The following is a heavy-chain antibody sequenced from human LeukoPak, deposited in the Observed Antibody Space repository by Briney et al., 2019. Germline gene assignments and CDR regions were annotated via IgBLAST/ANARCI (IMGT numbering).Heavy chain of an antibody. Sequence: SETLSLTCAVYGGSFSGYYWSWIRQPPGKGLEWMGEINHSGSTNYNPSLKSRVTISVDTSKNQFSLKLSSVTAADTAVYYCARSTSMVRILGGAFDIWGQGTMVTVSS. CDR2: INHSGST. D-gene: IGHD3-10*01. CDR1: GGSFSGYY. V-gene: IGHV4-34*01. CDR3: ARSTSMVRILGGAFDI. J-gene: IGHJ3*02.